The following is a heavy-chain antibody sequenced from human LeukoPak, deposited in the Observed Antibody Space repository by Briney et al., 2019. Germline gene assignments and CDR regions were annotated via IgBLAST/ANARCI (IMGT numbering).Heavy chain of an antibody. V-gene: IGHV4-59*01. CDR2: IYYSGST. J-gene: IGHJ3*02. CDR3: ASYKWELQAFDI. CDR1: GGSISTYY. D-gene: IGHD1-26*01. Sequence: SETLSLTCTVSGGSISTYYWSWIRQPPGKGLGWIGYIYYSGSTNYNPSLKSRVTISVDTSKNQFSLKLSSVTAADTAVYYCASYKWELQAFDIWGQGTMVTVSS.